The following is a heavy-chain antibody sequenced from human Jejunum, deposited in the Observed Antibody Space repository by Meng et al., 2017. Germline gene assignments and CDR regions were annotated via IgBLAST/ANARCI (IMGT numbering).Heavy chain of an antibody. CDR1: GFTFDSYE. CDR2: ISSSGTTI. Sequence: GESLKISCGTSGFTFDSYEMTWARQAPGKGLEWVSYISSSGTTIYYADSVKGRFTVSRDNAKNSLYLQMNSLRVEDTAVYYCARDAAVGVHFDYWGQGTLVTVSS. V-gene: IGHV3-48*03. D-gene: IGHD1-26*01. J-gene: IGHJ4*02. CDR3: ARDAAVGVHFDY.